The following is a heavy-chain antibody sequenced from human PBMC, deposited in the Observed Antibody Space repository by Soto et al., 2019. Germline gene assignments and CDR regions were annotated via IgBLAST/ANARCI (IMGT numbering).Heavy chain of an antibody. V-gene: IGHV3-11*01. CDR3: ARDLGYYDSSGYFDY. J-gene: IGHJ4*02. CDR1: GFTFSEHY. Sequence: QVHLVESGGGLVKPGGSVRLSCAGSGFTFSEHYMSWIRQAPGKGLEWISYVSSSDSTVYYADSVKGRFTISRDNAKNSLYLQMNSLRVEDTAVYYCARDLGYYDSSGYFDYWGQGTLVTVSS. CDR2: VSSSDSTV. D-gene: IGHD3-22*01.